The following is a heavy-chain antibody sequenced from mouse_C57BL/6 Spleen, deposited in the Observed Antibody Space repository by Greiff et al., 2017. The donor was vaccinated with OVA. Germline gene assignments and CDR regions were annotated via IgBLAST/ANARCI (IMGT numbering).Heavy chain of an antibody. J-gene: IGHJ3*01. V-gene: IGHV1-50*01. CDR3: ARRGFTPAWFAY. D-gene: IGHD2-12*01. CDR2: IDPSDSYT. Sequence: QQPGAELVKPGASVKLSCKASGYTFTSYWMQWVKQRPGQGLEWIGEIDPSDSYTNYNQKFTGKATLTVDTSSSTAYMQLSSLTSEDSAVYYCARRGFTPAWFAYWGQGTLVTVSA. CDR1: GYTFTSYW.